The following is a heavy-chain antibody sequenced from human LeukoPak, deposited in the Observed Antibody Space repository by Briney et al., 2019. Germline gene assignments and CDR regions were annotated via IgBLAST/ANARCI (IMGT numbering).Heavy chain of an antibody. J-gene: IGHJ3*02. D-gene: IGHD7-27*01. CDR1: GFAYSSFW. V-gene: IGHV3-74*01. Sequence: LTGGSLRLSCGASGFAYSSFWMSWVRQAPGEGLVWVSRINSDGSSTSYADSVKGRFTISRDNAKNTLYLQMNSLRAEDTAVYFCAKIRGNWGFSFDIWGRGTMVTVSS. CDR3: AKIRGNWGFSFDI. CDR2: INSDGSST.